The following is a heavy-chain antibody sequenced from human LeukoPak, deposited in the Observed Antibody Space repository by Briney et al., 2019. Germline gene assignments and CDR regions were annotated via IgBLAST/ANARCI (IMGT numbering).Heavy chain of an antibody. CDR1: GGTFSSYA. D-gene: IGHD2-15*01. CDR2: IIPILGIA. J-gene: IGHJ4*02. CDR3: ARDNCSGGSCVPDY. Sequence: GASVKVSCKASGGTFSSYAISWVRQAPGQGLEWMGRIIPILGIANYAQKFQGRVTITADKSTSTAYMELSSLRSEDTAVYYCARDNCSGGSCVPDYWGQGTLVTVSS. V-gene: IGHV1-69*04.